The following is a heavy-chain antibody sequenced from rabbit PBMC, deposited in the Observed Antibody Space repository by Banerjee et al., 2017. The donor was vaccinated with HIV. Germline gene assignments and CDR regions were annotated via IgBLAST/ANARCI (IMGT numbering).Heavy chain of an antibody. CDR3: ARNYVNAFDP. Sequence: QSLEESGGDLVKPGASLTLTCTASGVSFSSSSYVCWVRQAPGKGLEWIACIDANDGDTDYANWPKGRFTISKTSSTTVTLQMTSLTAADTATYFCARNYVNAFDPWGQGTLVTVS. V-gene: IGHV1S40*01. CDR2: IDANDGDT. D-gene: IGHD1-1*01. J-gene: IGHJ2*01. CDR1: GVSFSSSSY.